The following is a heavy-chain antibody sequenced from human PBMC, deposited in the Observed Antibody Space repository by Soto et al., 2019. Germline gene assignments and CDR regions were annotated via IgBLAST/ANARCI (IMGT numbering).Heavy chain of an antibody. J-gene: IGHJ6*03. Sequence: ASVKVSCKASGYTFTSYDINWVRQATGQCLDWMGWMNPNSGNTGYAQKFQGRVTMTRNTSISTAYMELSSLRSEDTAVYYCARGAGGDYYYYMDVWGKGTTVTVSS. CDR2: MNPNSGNT. CDR1: GYTFTSYD. D-gene: IGHD4-17*01. V-gene: IGHV1-8*01. CDR3: ARGAGGDYYYYMDV.